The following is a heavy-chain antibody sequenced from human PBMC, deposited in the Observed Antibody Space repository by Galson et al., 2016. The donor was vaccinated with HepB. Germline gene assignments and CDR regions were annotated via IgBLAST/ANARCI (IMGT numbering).Heavy chain of an antibody. J-gene: IGHJ4*02. CDR2: IKYDGREK. CDR1: GFTFSNYW. CDR3: AKGRTAAPGYRAFFDS. Sequence: SLRLSCAASGFTFSNYWMNWVRQAPGKGLEWVGNIKYDGREKYYVDSVEGRFTISRDDAKNSLYLQMNSLRADDTAVYYCAKGRTAAPGYRAFFDSWGQGTLVTVSS. V-gene: IGHV3-7*03. D-gene: IGHD2-15*01.